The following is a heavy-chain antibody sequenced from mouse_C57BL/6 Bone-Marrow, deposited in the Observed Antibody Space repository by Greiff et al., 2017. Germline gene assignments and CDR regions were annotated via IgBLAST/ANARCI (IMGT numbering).Heavy chain of an antibody. CDR1: GYAFTNYL. CDR3: ARGGGNFYFDY. D-gene: IGHD2-1*01. CDR2: INPGSGGT. J-gene: IGHJ2*01. Sequence: QVQLQQSGAELVRPGTSVKVSCKASGYAFTNYLIEWVKQRPGQGLEWIGVINPGSGGTNYNEKFKGKATLTAYKSSSTAYMQLSSLTSEDSAVYFCARGGGNFYFDYWGQGTTLTVSS. V-gene: IGHV1-54*01.